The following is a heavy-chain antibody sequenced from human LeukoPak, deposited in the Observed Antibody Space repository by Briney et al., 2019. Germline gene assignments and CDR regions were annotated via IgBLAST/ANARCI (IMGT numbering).Heavy chain of an antibody. D-gene: IGHD4-11*01. CDR3: ARAYTIADQFDY. J-gene: IGHJ4*02. CDR2: ISGTSHSI. Sequence: GGSLRLSCAASGFTFTTYAMNWVRQAPGKGLEWVSSISGTSHSIYYADSVKGRFTISRDDAKNSVYLQMNNLRAEDLAVYYCARAYTIADQFDYWGQGSLVTVSS. V-gene: IGHV3-21*01. CDR1: GFTFTTYA.